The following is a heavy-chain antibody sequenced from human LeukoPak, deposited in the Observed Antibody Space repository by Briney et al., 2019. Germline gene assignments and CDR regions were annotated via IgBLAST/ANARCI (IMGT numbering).Heavy chain of an antibody. CDR3: AKPQPRAGGGDFDY. D-gene: IGHD1-26*01. V-gene: IGHV3-23*01. CDR2: ISGRSDST. J-gene: IGHJ4*02. CDR1: GFTFSSYA. Sequence: GGSLRLSCEASGFTFSSYAMSWVRQAPGKGLEWVSAISGRSDSTYYADSVKGRFTIFRDNSKNTLYLQMNSLRADDTAVYYCAKPQPRAGGGDFDYWGQGTLVTVSS.